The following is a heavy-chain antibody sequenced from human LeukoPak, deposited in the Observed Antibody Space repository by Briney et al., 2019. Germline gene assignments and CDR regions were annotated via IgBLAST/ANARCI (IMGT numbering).Heavy chain of an antibody. CDR1: GYTFTSYG. J-gene: IGHJ4*02. CDR3: ARDEVNYSDYGDSRGDY. CDR2: ISAYNGNT. D-gene: IGHD4-17*01. Sequence: ASVKVSCKASGYTFTSYGISWVRQAPGQGLEWMGLISAYNGNTNYAQKLQGRVTMTTDTSTSTAYMELRSLRSDGTAVYYCARDEVNYSDYGDSRGDYWGQGTLVTVSS. V-gene: IGHV1-18*01.